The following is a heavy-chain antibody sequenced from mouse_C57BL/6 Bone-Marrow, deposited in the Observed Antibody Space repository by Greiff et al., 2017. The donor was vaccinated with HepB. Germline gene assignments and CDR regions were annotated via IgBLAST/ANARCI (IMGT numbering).Heavy chain of an antibody. CDR1: GYTFTSYG. V-gene: IGHV1-81*01. J-gene: IGHJ1*03. CDR3: ARWGGDRWYFDV. CDR2: IYPRSGNT. D-gene: IGHD3-3*01. Sequence: VQLQQSGAELARPGASVKLSCKASGYTFTSYGISWVKQRTGQGLEWIGEIYPRSGNTYYNEKFKGKATLTADKSSSTAYMELRSLTSEDSAVYFCARWGGDRWYFDVWGTGTTVTGSS.